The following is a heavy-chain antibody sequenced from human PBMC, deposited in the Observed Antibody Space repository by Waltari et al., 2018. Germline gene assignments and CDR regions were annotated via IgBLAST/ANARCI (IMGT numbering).Heavy chain of an antibody. D-gene: IGHD3-22*01. CDR1: GFTFSSSA. V-gene: IGHV1-58*01. CDR2: IVVGTGNT. CDR3: AADWLDDSTYFSAEYFQV. Sequence: QKQVVQSGPEVKRPGTSVKVSCKTSGFTFSSSAVQWVRQARGQGLEWIGWIVVGTGNTNFANNFQGRATINRDMSSSTAYLELNSLTSEDTAVYYCAADWLDDSTYFSAEYFQVWGQGTLVTVSS. J-gene: IGHJ1*01.